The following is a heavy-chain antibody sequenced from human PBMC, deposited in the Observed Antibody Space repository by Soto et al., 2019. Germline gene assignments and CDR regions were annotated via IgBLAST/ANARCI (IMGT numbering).Heavy chain of an antibody. J-gene: IGHJ3*02. D-gene: IGHD3-10*01. V-gene: IGHV3-21*01. CDR3: ARTLIYSGSGSYGHAFDI. CDR2: ISSSSSNI. Sequence: EVQLVESGGGVVKPGGSLRLSCAASGFTFSSYSMNWVRQAPGKGLEWVAAISSSSSNIYYADSVKGRFTISRDNAKNSLYLQMNSLRAEDTAVYYCARTLIYSGSGSYGHAFDIWGQGTMVTVSS. CDR1: GFTFSSYS.